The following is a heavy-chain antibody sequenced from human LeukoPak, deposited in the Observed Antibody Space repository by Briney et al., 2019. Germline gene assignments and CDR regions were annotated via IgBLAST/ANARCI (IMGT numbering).Heavy chain of an antibody. Sequence: GGSLRLSCAASGFTFSGYAMSWVRPAPGKGLEWVSAISGSVGSTYYADSVKGLFTIPRANSKNTLYLQMNSLRAENKALYYCAKMPAYLLGFGVLLSFFDYWGQGRVVGVSS. V-gene: IGHV3-23*01. J-gene: IGHJ4*02. CDR2: ISGSVGST. CDR1: GFTFSGYA. D-gene: IGHD3-10*01. CDR3: AKMPAYLLGFGVLLSFFDY.